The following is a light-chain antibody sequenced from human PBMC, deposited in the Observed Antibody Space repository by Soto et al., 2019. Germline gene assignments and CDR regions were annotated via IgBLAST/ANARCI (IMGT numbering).Light chain of an antibody. CDR3: LKHNTYPFT. Sequence: DIQMTQSPSSLSSSVGDRVTITCRASQGFRNDLGCYQQMPWKAPKRLIYAASSLQSGVPSRYRGSGSGTHFTLTISSLQPEDFATYYSLKHNTYPFTFGPRTKVD. J-gene: IGKJ3*01. CDR1: QGFRND. V-gene: IGKV1-17*01. CDR2: AAS.